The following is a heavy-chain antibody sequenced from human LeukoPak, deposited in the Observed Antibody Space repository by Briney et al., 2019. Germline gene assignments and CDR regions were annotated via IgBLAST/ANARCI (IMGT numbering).Heavy chain of an antibody. CDR1: GGSFSGYY. CDR2: INHSGST. V-gene: IGHV4-34*01. D-gene: IGHD3-3*01. J-gene: IGHJ6*02. Sequence: SETLSFTCAVYGGSFSGYYWSWIRQPPGKGLEWIGEINHSGSTNYNPPLKSRVTISVDTSKNQFSLKLSSVTAADTAVYYCARIRMDVWGQGTTVTVSS. CDR3: ARIRMDV.